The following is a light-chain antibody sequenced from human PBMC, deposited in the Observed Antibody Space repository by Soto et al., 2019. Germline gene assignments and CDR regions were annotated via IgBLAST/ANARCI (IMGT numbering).Light chain of an antibody. CDR2: AAS. V-gene: IGKV1-12*01. CDR3: QQANSFPFT. CDR1: QGSSSW. Sequence: DIQMTQSPSSVSASVGDSVTITCRASQGSSSWLAWYQQRPGKAPNLLIYAASTLQSGVPSRFSGSGSGTDFTLSISSLQPDDFATYYCQQANSFPFTVGPGTTVDFK. J-gene: IGKJ3*01.